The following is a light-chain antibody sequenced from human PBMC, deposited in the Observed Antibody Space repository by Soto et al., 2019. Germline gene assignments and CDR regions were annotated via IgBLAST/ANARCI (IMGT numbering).Light chain of an antibody. CDR2: DVS. J-gene: IGLJ1*01. CDR1: SSDVGGYNY. CDR3: ISYTTSSTLYV. Sequence: QSALTQPASVSGSPGQSITISCTGTSSDVGGYNYVSWYQHHPGKAPKLMIYDVSNRPSGVSNRFSGSKSDNTASLTISGLQSDDEADYFCISYTTSSTLYVFGTGTKLTVL. V-gene: IGLV2-14*03.